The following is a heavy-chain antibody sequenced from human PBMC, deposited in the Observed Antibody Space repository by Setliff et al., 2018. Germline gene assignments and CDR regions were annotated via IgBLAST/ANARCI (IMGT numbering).Heavy chain of an antibody. CDR2: FHTGGAT. CDR1: GGSISSGGFY. V-gene: IGHV4-61*09. CDR3: ARLPNYVWGSPVDY. Sequence: SETLSLTCSVSGGSISSGGFYWSWIRQSAGRGLEWIGHFHTGGATDYNLSLKSRVTIPVDTSKNQFSLTLSSVTAADTAVYYCARLPNYVWGSPVDYWGQGTLVTVSS. D-gene: IGHD3-16*01. J-gene: IGHJ4*02.